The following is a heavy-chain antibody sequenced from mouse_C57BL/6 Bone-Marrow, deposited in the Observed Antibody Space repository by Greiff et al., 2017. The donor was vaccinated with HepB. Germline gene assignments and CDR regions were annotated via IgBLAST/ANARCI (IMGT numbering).Heavy chain of an antibody. V-gene: IGHV1-64*01. CDR1: GYTFTSYW. Sequence: QVQLQQPGAELVKPGASVKLSCKASGYTFTSYWMHWVKQRPGQGLEWIGMIHPISGSTNYNEKFKRKATLTVDKSSSTAYMQLSSLTSEDSAVYYCARGDFGLRHAMDYWGQGTSVTVSS. CDR2: IHPISGST. J-gene: IGHJ4*01. CDR3: ARGDFGLRHAMDY. D-gene: IGHD2-4*01.